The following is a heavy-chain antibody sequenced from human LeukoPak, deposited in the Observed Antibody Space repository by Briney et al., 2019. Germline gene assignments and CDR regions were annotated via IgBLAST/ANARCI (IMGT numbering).Heavy chain of an antibody. Sequence: GGSLRLSCAASGFTFSNYAYAMSWVRQAPGKGLEWVSSISGSGDNTYYADSVRGRFTISRDNSKNTLYLQMNSLRAEDTAVYYCAKDALIVATIYYYYGMDVWGQGTTVTVSS. D-gene: IGHD5-12*01. CDR2: ISGSGDNT. J-gene: IGHJ6*02. CDR3: AKDALIVATIYYYYGMDV. CDR1: GFTFSNYAYA. V-gene: IGHV3-23*01.